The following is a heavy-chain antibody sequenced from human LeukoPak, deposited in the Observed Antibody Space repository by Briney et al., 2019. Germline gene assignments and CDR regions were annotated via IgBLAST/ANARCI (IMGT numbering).Heavy chain of an antibody. D-gene: IGHD6-6*01. V-gene: IGHV3-23*01. CDR3: AKDLREYTSSPRNAFHI. CDR1: GFTFSSYS. CDR2: ISSSGGYT. J-gene: IGHJ3*02. Sequence: PGGSLRLSCAASGFTFSSYSMNWVRQAPGKGLEWVSTISSSGGYTYYADSVKCRFTISRDNSKNTLYLILNSLRAEDTAVYYCAKDLREYTSSPRNAFHIWGQGTMVTVSS.